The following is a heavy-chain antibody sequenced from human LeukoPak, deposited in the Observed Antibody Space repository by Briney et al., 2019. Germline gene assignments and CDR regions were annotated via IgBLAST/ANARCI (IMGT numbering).Heavy chain of an antibody. Sequence: GGSLRLSCAASGFTFSSYSMNWVRQAPGKGLEWVSYISSSSSTIYYADSVKGRFTISRDNAKNSLYLQMNSLRAEDTAVYYCARDRVVPAAIGNYYYYYMDVWGKGTTVPVSS. CDR3: ARDRVVPAAIGNYYYYYMDV. CDR1: GFTFSSYS. CDR2: ISSSSSTI. D-gene: IGHD2-2*02. V-gene: IGHV3-48*04. J-gene: IGHJ6*03.